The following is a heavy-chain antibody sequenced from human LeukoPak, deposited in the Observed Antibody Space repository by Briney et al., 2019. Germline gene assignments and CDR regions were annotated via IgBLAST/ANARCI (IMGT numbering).Heavy chain of an antibody. CDR1: GFDFRNYY. V-gene: IGHV3-7*01. CDR3: TRDEGATVATYRFDF. J-gene: IGHJ4*02. Sequence: AGSVRLSCEASGFDFRNYYMSWVRQAPGKGLEWLANIKYDGTYTNYKDSVKGRLTLSRDNAKNSVYLQMNSLRAEDTVVYYCTRDEGATVATYRFDFWGRGTLVTVSS. CDR2: IKYDGTYT. D-gene: IGHD4-23*01.